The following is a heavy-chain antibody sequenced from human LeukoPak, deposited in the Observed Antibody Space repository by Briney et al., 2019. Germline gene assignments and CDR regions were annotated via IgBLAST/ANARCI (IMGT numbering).Heavy chain of an antibody. V-gene: IGHV3-30*02. CDR1: GFTFSSYG. D-gene: IGHD3-16*01. CDR2: IRCDGSNT. J-gene: IGHJ4*02. Sequence: GGSLRLSCAASGFTFSSYGMHWVRQAPGKGLEGGAFIRCDGSNTYYADPVKGRFTIPRAPSKNRLYLQLNSLTTEDTAVYLCAQVVPIGRVPDVGPGYWGQGTLVTASS. CDR3: AQVVPIGRVPDVGPGY.